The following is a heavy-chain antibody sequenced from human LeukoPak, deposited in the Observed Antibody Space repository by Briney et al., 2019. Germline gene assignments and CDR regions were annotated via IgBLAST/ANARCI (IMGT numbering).Heavy chain of an antibody. V-gene: IGHV3-23*01. CDR3: ARDLDSSSWPSDY. CDR2: ISGSGGST. J-gene: IGHJ4*02. CDR1: GFTFSSYA. Sequence: PGGSLRLSCAASGFTFSSYAMSWVRQAPGKGLEWVSAISGSGGSTYYADSVKGRFTISRDNSKNTLYLQMNSLRAEDTAVYYCARDLDSSSWPSDYWGQGTLVTVSS. D-gene: IGHD6-13*01.